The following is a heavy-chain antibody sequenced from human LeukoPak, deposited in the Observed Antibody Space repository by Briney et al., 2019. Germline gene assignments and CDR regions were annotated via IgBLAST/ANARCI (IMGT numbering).Heavy chain of an antibody. V-gene: IGHV3-7*01. CDR1: GFTFSHYW. CDR2: INQEGSEK. Sequence: GGSLRLSCAASGFTFSHYWMTWVRQAPGKGLEWVANINQEGSEKYYVDSVKGRFSISRDNAKNSVYLQMNSLRAEDTAVYYCATGDDYDDYFDYWGREPWSPSPQ. CDR3: ATGDDYDDYFDY. J-gene: IGHJ4*02. D-gene: IGHD4-17*01.